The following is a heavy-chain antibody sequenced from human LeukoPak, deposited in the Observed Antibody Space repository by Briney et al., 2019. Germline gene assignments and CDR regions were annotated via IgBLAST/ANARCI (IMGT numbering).Heavy chain of an antibody. J-gene: IGHJ4*02. CDR1: GFTFSSYW. D-gene: IGHD3-22*01. V-gene: IGHV3-21*01. Sequence: KTGGSLRLSCAASGFTFSSYWMSWVRQAPGKGLEWVSSISSSSSYIYYADSVKGRFTISRDNAKNSLYLQMNSLRAEDTAVYYCARDLDSSGTVDYWGQGTLVTVSS. CDR3: ARDLDSSGTVDY. CDR2: ISSSSSYI.